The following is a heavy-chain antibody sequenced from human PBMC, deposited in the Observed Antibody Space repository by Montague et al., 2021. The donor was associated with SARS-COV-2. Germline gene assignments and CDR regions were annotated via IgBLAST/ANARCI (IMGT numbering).Heavy chain of an antibody. D-gene: IGHD3-3*02. CDR2: FDPEHGET. V-gene: IGHV1-24*01. CDR3: ATESILGVVIYAFAF. Sequence: SVKVSCKAFGYTLSEVPIHWVRQAPGEGLEWMGRFDPEHGETHYXQKFQGRVTMTEDPSTETAYLELNNLISDDTAIYYCATESILGVVIYAFAFWGQGTSVTVSS. CDR1: GYTLSEVP. J-gene: IGHJ3*01.